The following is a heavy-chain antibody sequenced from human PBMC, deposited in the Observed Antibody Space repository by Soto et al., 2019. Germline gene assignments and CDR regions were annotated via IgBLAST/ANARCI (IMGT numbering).Heavy chain of an antibody. CDR3: ARPANTVADHFDL. CDR1: GYTFTIYW. J-gene: IGHJ4*02. V-gene: IGHV5-51*01. D-gene: IGHD4-17*01. Sequence: RGESLKISCQVSGYTFTIYWIGWVRQMPGKGLEWMGIIYPSDSGTRYSPSFQGQVTISADQSINTAYLQWDSLKASDTAIYYCARPANTVADHFDLWGQGTPVTVSS. CDR2: IYPSDSGT.